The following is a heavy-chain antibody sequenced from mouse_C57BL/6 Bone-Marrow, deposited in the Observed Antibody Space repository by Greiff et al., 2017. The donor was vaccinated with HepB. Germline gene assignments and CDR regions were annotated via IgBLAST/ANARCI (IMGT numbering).Heavy chain of an antibody. D-gene: IGHD2-5*01. V-gene: IGHV1-74*01. CDR1: GYTFTSYW. J-gene: IGHJ4*01. CDR3: AIRPYYSNPYDAMDY. Sequence: QVQLQQPGAELVKPGASVKVSCKASGYTFTSYWMHWVKQRPGQGLEWIGRIHPSDSDTNYNQKFKGKATLTVDKSSSTAYMQLSSLTSEDSAVYYCAIRPYYSNPYDAMDYWGQGTSVTVSS. CDR2: IHPSDSDT.